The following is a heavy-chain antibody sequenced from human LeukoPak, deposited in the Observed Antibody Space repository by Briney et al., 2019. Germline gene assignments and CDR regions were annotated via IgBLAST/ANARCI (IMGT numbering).Heavy chain of an antibody. Sequence: PGGSLRLSCAASGFTFSSNSMNWVRQAPGKGLEWVSSISSSSSYIYYADSVKGRFTISRDNAKNSLYLQMNSLRAEDTAVYYCARDHCSSTSCQEQYYYYGMDVWGQGTTVTVSS. V-gene: IGHV3-21*01. D-gene: IGHD2-2*01. CDR2: ISSSSSYI. CDR3: ARDHCSSTSCQEQYYYYGMDV. J-gene: IGHJ6*02. CDR1: GFTFSSNS.